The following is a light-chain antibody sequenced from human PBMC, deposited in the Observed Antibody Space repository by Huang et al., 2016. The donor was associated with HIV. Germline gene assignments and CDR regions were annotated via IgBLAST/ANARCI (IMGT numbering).Light chain of an antibody. CDR1: QSVNTN. CDR2: DAS. J-gene: IGKJ2*01. Sequence: EIVMTQFPATLSVSPGESATLACRASQSVNTNLAWYQQEPGQAPRLLIYDASSRATAIPARFSGGGYGTKFTLTINRLQSEDFALYFCQQYSKWPPEYTFGQGTRLMIK. V-gene: IGKV3-15*01. CDR3: QQYSKWPPEYT.